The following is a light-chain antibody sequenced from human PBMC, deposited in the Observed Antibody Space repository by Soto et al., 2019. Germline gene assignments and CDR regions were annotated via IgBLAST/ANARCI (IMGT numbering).Light chain of an antibody. V-gene: IGLV2-23*01. Sequence: QSALTQPASVSGPPGQSITISCTGTSSDVGNYNLVSWYQQHPGKAPKLMIYEGSRRPSGVSNRFSGSKSGNAASLTISGLQAEDEADYYCCSYASDSTYVFGSGTMVTVL. CDR1: SSDVGNYNL. J-gene: IGLJ1*01. CDR3: CSYASDSTYV. CDR2: EGS.